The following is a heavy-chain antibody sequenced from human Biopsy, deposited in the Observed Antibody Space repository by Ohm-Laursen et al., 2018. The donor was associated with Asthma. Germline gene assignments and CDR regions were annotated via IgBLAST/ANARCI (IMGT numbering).Heavy chain of an antibody. D-gene: IGHD2-2*01. V-gene: IGHV1-69*13. CDR2: INSVFGTT. J-gene: IGHJ4*02. CDR1: GGTFNTYV. CDR3: AREAGSCISRTCYSLDF. Sequence: SANAACQTLGGTFNTYVIGWVRQAPGQRHEWMGGINSVFGTTTYPQKFQDRVTITADDSTSTVYMELSSLRSEDTAVYYCAREAGSCISRTCYSLDFWGQGTLVTVSS.